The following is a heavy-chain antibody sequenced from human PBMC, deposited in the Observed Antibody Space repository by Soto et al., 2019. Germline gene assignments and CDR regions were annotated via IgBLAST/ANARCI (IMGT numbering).Heavy chain of an antibody. J-gene: IGHJ6*03. D-gene: IGHD3-3*01. CDR1: GYTFTSYG. V-gene: IGHV1-18*01. CDR2: ISAYNGNT. Sequence: ASVKVSCKASGYTFTSYGISWVRQAPGQGLEWMGWISAYNGNTNYAQKLQGRVTMTTDTSTSTAYMELRSLRSDDTAVYYCARDPRFLEWLNYMDVWGKGTTVTVSS. CDR3: ARDPRFLEWLNYMDV.